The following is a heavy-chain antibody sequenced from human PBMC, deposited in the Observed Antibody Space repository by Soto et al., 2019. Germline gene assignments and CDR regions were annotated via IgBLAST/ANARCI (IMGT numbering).Heavy chain of an antibody. Sequence: PSETLSLTCTVSGGSISSYYWSWIRQPPGKRLEWIGYIYYSGSTNYNPSLKSRVTISVDTSKNQFSLKLSSVTAADTAVYYCARPHGGSSGWDNWFDSWGQGTLVTVSS. CDR1: GGSISSYY. D-gene: IGHD6-25*01. V-gene: IGHV4-59*01. J-gene: IGHJ5*01. CDR3: ARPHGGSSGWDNWFDS. CDR2: IYYSGST.